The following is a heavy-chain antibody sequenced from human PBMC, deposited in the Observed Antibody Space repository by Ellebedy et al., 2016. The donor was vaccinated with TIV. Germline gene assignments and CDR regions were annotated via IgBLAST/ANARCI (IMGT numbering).Heavy chain of an antibody. D-gene: IGHD5-12*01. Sequence: ASVKVSCKTSGYAFASYSISWVRQAPGQGLEWMGWISAYTGDTDYAKKFQGRVTVTTDTSTSTAYMELTSLRSDDTAVYYCARDMVQGMVAKYLWFDYWGQGTPVTVSS. CDR3: ARDMVQGMVAKYLWFDY. J-gene: IGHJ4*02. CDR1: GYAFASYS. V-gene: IGHV1-18*01. CDR2: ISAYTGDT.